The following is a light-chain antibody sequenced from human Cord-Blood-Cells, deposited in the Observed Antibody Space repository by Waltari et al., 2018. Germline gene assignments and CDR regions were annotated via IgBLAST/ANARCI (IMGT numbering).Light chain of an antibody. J-gene: IGLJ2*01. CDR1: KLGDKY. CDR2: QDS. Sequence: SYELTQPPSVSVSPGQTASITCSGDKLGDKYACWYQQKPGQSPVLVIYQDSKRPSGIPGQFSGSTSGNTATLTISGTQAMDETDYYCQAWDSSTGVVFGGGTKLTVL. CDR3: QAWDSSTGVV. V-gene: IGLV3-1*01.